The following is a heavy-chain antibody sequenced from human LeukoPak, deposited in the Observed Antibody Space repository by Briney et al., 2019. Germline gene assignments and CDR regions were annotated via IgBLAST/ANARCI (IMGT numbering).Heavy chain of an antibody. D-gene: IGHD1-26*01. CDR1: GYSFTSYW. CDR2: IYPGDSDT. CDR3: ARLGSPLRIYYYGMDV. J-gene: IGHJ6*02. Sequence: SGESLKISCKGSGYSFTSYWIGWVRQMPGKGLEWMGIIYPGDSDTRYSPSFQGQVTISADKSISTAYLQWSSLKASDTAMYYCARLGSPLRIYYYGMDVWGQGTTVTVSS. V-gene: IGHV5-51*01.